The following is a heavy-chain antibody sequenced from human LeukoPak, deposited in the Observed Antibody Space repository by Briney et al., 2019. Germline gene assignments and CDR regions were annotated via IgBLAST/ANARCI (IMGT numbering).Heavy chain of an antibody. J-gene: IGHJ5*02. CDR3: ARVVVPNLNWFDP. D-gene: IGHD2-15*01. Sequence: GGSLRLSCAASGFTFSSYWMHWVRQAPGKGLVWVSRINSDGSSTSYADSVKGRFTISRDNAKNTLYLQMNSLTAEDTAVCYCARVVVPNLNWFDPWGQGTLVTVSS. CDR2: INSDGSST. V-gene: IGHV3-74*01. CDR1: GFTFSSYW.